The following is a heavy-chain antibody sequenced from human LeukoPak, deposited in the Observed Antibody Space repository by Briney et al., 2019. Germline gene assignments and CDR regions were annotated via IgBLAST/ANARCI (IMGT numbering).Heavy chain of an antibody. D-gene: IGHD4-17*01. Sequence: PSETLSLTCAVYGGSFSGYYWSGIRHPPGKGLEWIGEIKHSGSTNYNPSLKSRVTIPVDKSKNQFSLKLSSVTAADTAVYYCARFDGNYIRGYYYYHIDVWGKGTTVTVSS. CDR3: ARFDGNYIRGYYYYHIDV. CDR2: IKHSGST. V-gene: IGHV4-34*01. CDR1: GGSFSGYY. J-gene: IGHJ6*03.